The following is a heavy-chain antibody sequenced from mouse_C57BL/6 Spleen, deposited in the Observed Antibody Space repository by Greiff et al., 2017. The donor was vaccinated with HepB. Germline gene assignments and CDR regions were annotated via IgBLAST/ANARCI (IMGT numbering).Heavy chain of an antibody. CDR3: TRHYYGSSYNFDY. D-gene: IGHD1-1*01. Sequence: EVKLMESGEGLVKPGGSLKLSCAASGFTFSSYAMSWVRQTPEKRLEWVAYISSGGDYIYYADTVKGRFTISRDNARNTLYLQMSSLKSEDTAMYYCTRHYYGSSYNFDYWGQGTTLTVSS. V-gene: IGHV5-9-1*02. CDR2: ISSGGDYI. CDR1: GFTFSSYA. J-gene: IGHJ2*01.